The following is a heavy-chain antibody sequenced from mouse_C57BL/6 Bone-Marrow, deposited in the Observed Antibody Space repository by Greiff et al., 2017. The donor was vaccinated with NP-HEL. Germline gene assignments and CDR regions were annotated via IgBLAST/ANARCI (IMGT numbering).Heavy chain of an antibody. J-gene: IGHJ3*01. CDR1: GYTFTSYW. D-gene: IGHD2-3*01. CDR3: ARWGWLQGFAY. CDR2: IHPNSGST. Sequence: VQLQQPGAELVKPGASVKLSCKASGYTFTSYWMHWVKRRPGQGLEWIGMIHPNSGSTNYNEKFKSKATLTVDKSSSTAYMQLSSLTSEDSAVYDCARWGWLQGFAYWGQGTLVTVSA. V-gene: IGHV1-64*01.